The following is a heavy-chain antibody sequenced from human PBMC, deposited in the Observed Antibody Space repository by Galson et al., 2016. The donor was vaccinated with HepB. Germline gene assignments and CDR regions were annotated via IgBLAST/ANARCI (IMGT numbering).Heavy chain of an antibody. CDR3: THRVDYFGSGTYLPGVDY. D-gene: IGHD3-10*01. Sequence: PALVKPTQTLTLTCTFSGFSLNTSEVGVGWVRQPPGKALEWLALIYWDGDKHYSPSLKSRLTITKDTSKNPVVLRMTNMDPVDTATYYCTHRVDYFGSGTYLPGVDYWGQGTLVTVPS. J-gene: IGHJ4*02. CDR1: GFSLNTSEVG. CDR2: IYWDGDK. V-gene: IGHV2-5*02.